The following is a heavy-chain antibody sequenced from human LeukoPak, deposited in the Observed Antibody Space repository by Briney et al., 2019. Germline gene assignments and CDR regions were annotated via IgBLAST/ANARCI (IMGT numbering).Heavy chain of an antibody. CDR3: AKDASPRIAVAEYYFDY. Sequence: GGPLRLSCAASGFTFDDYAMHWVRQAPGKGLEWVSGISWNSGSIGYADSVKGRFTISRDNAKNSLYLQMNSLRAEDMALYYCAKDASPRIAVAEYYFDYWGQGTLVTVSS. CDR2: ISWNSGSI. CDR1: GFTFDDYA. D-gene: IGHD6-19*01. V-gene: IGHV3-9*03. J-gene: IGHJ4*02.